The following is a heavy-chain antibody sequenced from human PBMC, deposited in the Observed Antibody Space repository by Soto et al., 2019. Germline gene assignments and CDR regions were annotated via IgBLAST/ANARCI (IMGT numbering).Heavy chain of an antibody. V-gene: IGHV4-34*01. Sequence: PEETLSVTCAVWDGSFSGYYWTWIRQPPGTGLEWIGEINHSGSTNYNPSLRSRVTISVDTSKNQFSLKLTSVTAADTAVYYCARDKITGLFDYWGQGTLVTVSS. CDR2: INHSGST. J-gene: IGHJ4*02. CDR3: ARDKITGLFDY. D-gene: IGHD2-8*02. CDR1: DGSFSGYY.